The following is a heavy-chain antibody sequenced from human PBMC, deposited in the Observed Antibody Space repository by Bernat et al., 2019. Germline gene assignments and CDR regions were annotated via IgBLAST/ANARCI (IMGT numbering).Heavy chain of an antibody. CDR3: ARLGDCGNDCYSFDY. CDR2: IYYNGNA. Sequence: QVQLQESGPGLVKPSETLSLTCTVSGGSINNYHWSWVRQPPGKGLEHIGLIYYNGNANYNPSLKSRVTLSVDTSKSQFALRLSSVTAADTAVYYCARLGDCGNDCYSFDYWGQGTLVTVSS. J-gene: IGHJ4*02. CDR1: GGSINNYH. D-gene: IGHD2-21*02. V-gene: IGHV4-59*08.